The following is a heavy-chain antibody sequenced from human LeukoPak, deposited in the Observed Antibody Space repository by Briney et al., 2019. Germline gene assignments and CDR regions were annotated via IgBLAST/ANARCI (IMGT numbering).Heavy chain of an antibody. CDR2: ISYGGST. J-gene: IGHJ4*01. CDR1: VGSVGGYY. CDR3: ARGPAENSSYEY. V-gene: IGHV4-59*02. D-gene: IGHD5-12*01. Sequence: SETLSLTCTVSVGSVGGYYWCWIRQSPGKGLEWIGHISYGGSTNYNPALKSQITISADTSKNQISLTMAYVTAADTAVYYFARGPAENSSYEYWGRGTLVTVSS.